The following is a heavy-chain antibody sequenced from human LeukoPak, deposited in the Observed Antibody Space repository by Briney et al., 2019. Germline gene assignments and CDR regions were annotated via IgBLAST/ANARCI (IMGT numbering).Heavy chain of an antibody. D-gene: IGHD3-22*01. Sequence: GRTLRLSCAASGFTFSSYGMSWVRQAPGKGLEWVSAISGSGGSTYYADSVKGRFTISRDNSKNTLYLQMNSLRAEDTAVYYCAKPVGYYDSSGYPIDAFDIWGQGTMVTVSS. CDR2: ISGSGGST. V-gene: IGHV3-23*01. J-gene: IGHJ3*02. CDR3: AKPVGYYDSSGYPIDAFDI. CDR1: GFTFSSYG.